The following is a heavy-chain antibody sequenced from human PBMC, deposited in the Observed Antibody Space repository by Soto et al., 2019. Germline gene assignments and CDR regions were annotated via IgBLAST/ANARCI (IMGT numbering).Heavy chain of an antibody. CDR2: IYYSGST. CDR1: GVSISDYY. J-gene: IGHJ4*02. D-gene: IGHD3-22*01. V-gene: IGHV4-59*01. Sequence: SETLSLTCTVSGVSISDYYWSWIRQPPGKGLEWIGYIYYSGSTNYNPSLKSRVTISVDTSQNRFSLNLRSVTAADTAVYYCARDRAYYDSSGLYFDYWGQGTLVTVYS. CDR3: ARDRAYYDSSGLYFDY.